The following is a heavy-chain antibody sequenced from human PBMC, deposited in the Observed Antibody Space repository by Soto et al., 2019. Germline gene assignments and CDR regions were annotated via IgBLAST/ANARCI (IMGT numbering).Heavy chain of an antibody. CDR1: GGSISSYY. J-gene: IGHJ6*03. CDR2: IYYSGST. D-gene: IGHD3-16*02. Sequence: SETLSLTCTVSGGSISSYYWSWIRQPPGKGLEWIGYIYYSGSTNYNPSLKSRVTISVDTSKNQFSLKLSSVTAADTAVYYCARSLRQYYYYYYMDVWGKGTTVTVSS. CDR3: ARSLRQYYYYYYMDV. V-gene: IGHV4-59*01.